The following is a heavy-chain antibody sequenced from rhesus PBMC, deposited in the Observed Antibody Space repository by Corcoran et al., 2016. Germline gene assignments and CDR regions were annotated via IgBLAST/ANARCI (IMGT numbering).Heavy chain of an antibody. Sequence: EVQLVQSGAEVQKPGASVKISCKASGYTCTDSSLPWVRQPPGKGLEWMGRVDPEEGEAIHAQKSHDRVTITADTSTDTAYMELSSLRHEDTAVYYGATTYSNLDYWGQGVLVTVSS. CDR1: GYTCTDSS. D-gene: IGHD4-23*01. CDR3: ATTYSNLDY. J-gene: IGHJ4*01. V-gene: IGHV1-111*02. CDR2: VDPEEGEA.